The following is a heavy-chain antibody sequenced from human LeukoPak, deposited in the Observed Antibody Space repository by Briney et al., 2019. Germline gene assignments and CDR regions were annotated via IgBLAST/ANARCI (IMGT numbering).Heavy chain of an antibody. CDR3: ARESRITMIVFDY. D-gene: IGHD3-22*01. J-gene: IGHJ4*02. CDR1: GGTFSSYA. Sequence: GASVKVSCKASGGTFSSYAISWVRQAPGQGLEWMGGIIPIFGTANYAQKFQGRVTITADESTSTAYMELSSLRSEDTAVYYCARESRITMIVFDYWGQGTLVTVSS. V-gene: IGHV1-69*13. CDR2: IIPIFGTA.